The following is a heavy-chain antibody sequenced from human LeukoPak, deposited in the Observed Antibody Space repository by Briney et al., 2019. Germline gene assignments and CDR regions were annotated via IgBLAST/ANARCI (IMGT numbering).Heavy chain of an antibody. CDR1: GGSISSYY. D-gene: IGHD3-10*01. J-gene: IGHJ6*03. Sequence: SETLSLTCTVSGGSISSYYWSWIRQPAGKGLEWIGRIYTSGSTNYNPSLKSRVTMSVDTSKNQFSLKLSSVTAAATARYYFARGVGSGGFQTYYYYMDVWGKGTTVTISS. V-gene: IGHV4-4*07. CDR3: ARGVGSGGFQTYYYYMDV. CDR2: IYTSGST.